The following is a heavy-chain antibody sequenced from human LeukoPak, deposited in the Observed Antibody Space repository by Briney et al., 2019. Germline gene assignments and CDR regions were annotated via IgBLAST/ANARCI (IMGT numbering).Heavy chain of an antibody. CDR3: ARDRYLWSYYDSSGYYDY. V-gene: IGHV1-46*01. CDR1: GYTFTSYY. CDR2: INPSGGST. Sequence: ASVKVSCKASGYTFTSYYMHWVRQAPGQGLEWMGIINPSGGSTNYAQKFQGRVTMTRDTSTNTVYMELSSLRSEDTAVYYCARDRYLWSYYDSSGYYDYWGQGTLVTVSS. D-gene: IGHD3-22*01. J-gene: IGHJ4*02.